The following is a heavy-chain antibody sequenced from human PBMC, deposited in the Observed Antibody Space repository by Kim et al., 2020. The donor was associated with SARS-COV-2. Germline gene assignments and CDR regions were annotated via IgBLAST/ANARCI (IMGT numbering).Heavy chain of an antibody. Sequence: GGSLRLSCTVSGFNVTSSDMSWVRQAPGKGLEWVSDINSGGTTNYEDSVMGGFFTSSDNSRNTLHLQQMNMRREDTAVDYYSGGRLYYGSGVPFFYENWG. V-gene: IGHV3-66*01. CDR1: GFNVTSSD. CDR3: SGGRLYYGSGVPFFYEN. D-gene: IGHD3-10*01. J-gene: IGHJ1*01. CDR2: INSGGTT.